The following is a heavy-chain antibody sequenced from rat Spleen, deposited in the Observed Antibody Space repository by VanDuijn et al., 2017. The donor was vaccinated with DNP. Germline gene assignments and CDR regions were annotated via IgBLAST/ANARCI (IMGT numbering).Heavy chain of an antibody. CDR1: GFTFSDHY. CDR3: VGPTTDAFAY. CDR2: ISYDGGST. D-gene: IGHD1-6*01. V-gene: IGHV5-22*01. J-gene: IGHJ3*01. Sequence: EVQLVESGGGLVQPGRSLKLSCAASGFTFSDHYMAWVRQAPTKGLDWVAYISYDGGSTYNGDSVKGRFTISRDNAKNTLHLQMNSLRAEDMATYYCVGPTTDAFAYWGQGTLVTVSS.